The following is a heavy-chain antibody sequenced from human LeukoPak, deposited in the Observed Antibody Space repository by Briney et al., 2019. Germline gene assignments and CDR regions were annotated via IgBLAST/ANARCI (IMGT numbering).Heavy chain of an antibody. V-gene: IGHV1-2*06. J-gene: IGHJ4*02. D-gene: IGHD3-3*01. CDR1: GYTFTGYY. CDR3: ASSRSRDFWSGYYSYYFDY. Sequence: GASVKVSCKASGYTFTGYYMHWVRQAPGQGLEWMGRINPNSGGTNYAQKFQGRVTMTRDTSISTAYMELSRLRSDDTAVYYCASSRSRDFWSGYYSYYFDYWGQGTLVTVSS. CDR2: INPNSGGT.